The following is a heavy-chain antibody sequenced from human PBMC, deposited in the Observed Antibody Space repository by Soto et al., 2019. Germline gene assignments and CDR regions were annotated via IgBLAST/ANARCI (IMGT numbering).Heavy chain of an antibody. D-gene: IGHD3-10*01. Sequence: QVQLQQWGAGLLKPSETLSLTCAVYGGSFSGYYWSWIRQPPGKGLEWIGEINHSGSTNYNPSLKSRVTLSVDTSKNQFSLKLSSVTAADTAVYYCARLPGNSYGSRHHDAFDIWGQGTMVTVSS. V-gene: IGHV4-34*01. CDR3: ARLPGNSYGSRHHDAFDI. CDR1: GGSFSGYY. J-gene: IGHJ3*02. CDR2: INHSGST.